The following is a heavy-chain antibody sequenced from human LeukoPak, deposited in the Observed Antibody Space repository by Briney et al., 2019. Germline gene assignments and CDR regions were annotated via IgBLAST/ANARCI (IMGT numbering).Heavy chain of an antibody. J-gene: IGHJ4*02. V-gene: IGHV3-30*02. CDR2: IRYDGSDQ. Sequence: GGSLRLSCAASGFTFGGFGMYWGRQAPGKGLDWVAFIRYDGSDQYYTDSVKGRFTISRDNSKNTLYLQMNRLRAEDTAIYYCAKDNSNWSFDYWGQGTLVTVSS. CDR3: AKDNSNWSFDY. D-gene: IGHD6-13*01. CDR1: GFTFGGFG.